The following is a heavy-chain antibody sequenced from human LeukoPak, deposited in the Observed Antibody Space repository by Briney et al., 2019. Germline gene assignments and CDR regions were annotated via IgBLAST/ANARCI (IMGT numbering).Heavy chain of an antibody. Sequence: PGGSLRLSCAASGFTLSSYAMSWVRQAPGKGLEWVSAISGSGGSTYYADSVKGRFTISRDNSKNTLYLQMNSLRAEDTAVYYCAKKKTDYYWYFDLWGRGTLVTVSS. J-gene: IGHJ2*01. CDR2: ISGSGGST. D-gene: IGHD4-11*01. CDR3: AKKKTDYYWYFDL. CDR1: GFTLSSYA. V-gene: IGHV3-23*01.